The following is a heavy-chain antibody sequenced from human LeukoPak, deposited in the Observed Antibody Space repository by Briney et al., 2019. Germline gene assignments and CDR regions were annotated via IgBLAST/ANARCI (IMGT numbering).Heavy chain of an antibody. V-gene: IGHV3-21*01. Sequence: GGSLRLSYAASGFTFSSYSMNWVRQAPGKGLEWVSSISSSSSYIYYADSVKGRFTISRDNAKNSLYLQMNSLRAEDTAVYYCARAGGDYVFDYWGQGTLVTVSS. CDR3: ARAGGDYVFDY. CDR2: ISSSSSYI. D-gene: IGHD4-17*01. J-gene: IGHJ4*02. CDR1: GFTFSSYS.